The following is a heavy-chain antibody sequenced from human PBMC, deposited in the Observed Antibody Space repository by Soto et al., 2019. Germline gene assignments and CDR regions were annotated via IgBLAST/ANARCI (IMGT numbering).Heavy chain of an antibody. D-gene: IGHD2-15*01. CDR3: VKPGIVVLPDATDY. Sequence: HPGGSLRLSCAASGFTFSSYAMSWVRQAPGKGLEWASAISGSGGSTYYADSVKGRFTISRDNSKNTLYLQMNSLRAEDTAVYYCVKPGIVVLPDATDYWAQRTLDTVSS. J-gene: IGHJ4*01. V-gene: IGHV3-23*01. CDR1: GFTFSSYA. CDR2: ISGSGGST.